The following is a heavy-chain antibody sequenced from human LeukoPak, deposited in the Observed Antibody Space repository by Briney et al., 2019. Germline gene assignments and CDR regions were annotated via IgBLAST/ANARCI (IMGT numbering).Heavy chain of an antibody. V-gene: IGHV3-74*01. CDR2: INNDGTNT. CDR3: ARDGSYDY. CDR1: GFTFTNYW. Sequence: GGSLRLSCAASGFTFTNYWMHWVRQIPGKGLVWVSHINNDGTNTFYADSVRGRFTISRDNVRNTVYLQMNSLRAEDTALYYCARDGSYDYWGQGALVIVSS. J-gene: IGHJ4*02.